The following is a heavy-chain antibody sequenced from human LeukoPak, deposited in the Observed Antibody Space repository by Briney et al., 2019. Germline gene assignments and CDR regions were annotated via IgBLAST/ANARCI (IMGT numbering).Heavy chain of an antibody. Sequence: ASVKVSCKGSGYTFTGYYMHWVRQPPGPGLEWVGWINPNSGGTNYAQKLQGRVTMTRDTSISTAYMELSRLRSDDAAVYYCARDRSYDFWSGYYHYYYGMDVWGQGTTVTVS. D-gene: IGHD3-3*01. CDR3: ARDRSYDFWSGYYHYYYGMDV. CDR2: INPNSGGT. J-gene: IGHJ6*01. CDR1: GYTFTGYY. V-gene: IGHV1-2*02.